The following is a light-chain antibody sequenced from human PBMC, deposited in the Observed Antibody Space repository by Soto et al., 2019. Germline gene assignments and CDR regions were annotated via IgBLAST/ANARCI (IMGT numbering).Light chain of an antibody. Sequence: EIVMTQSPVTLSVSPGERATLSCRASQSISSNLAWYQHKPGQAPRLLIFGASTRATDVPARFSGSGSGTEFTLTISSLQSEDFAVHYCLHHNHWPRTFGQGTKV. J-gene: IGKJ1*01. V-gene: IGKV3-15*01. CDR2: GAS. CDR3: LHHNHWPRT. CDR1: QSISSN.